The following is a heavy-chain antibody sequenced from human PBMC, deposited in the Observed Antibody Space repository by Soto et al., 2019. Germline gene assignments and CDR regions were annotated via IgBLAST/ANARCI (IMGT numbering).Heavy chain of an antibody. V-gene: IGHV3-49*04. Sequence: SGGSLRLSCTASGFTFGDYAMSWVRQAPGKGLEWVGFIRSKAYGGTTEYAASVKGRFTISRDDSKSIAYLQMNSLKTEDTAVYYCAVDSSGYYYVWGQGTLVTVSS. J-gene: IGHJ4*02. D-gene: IGHD3-22*01. CDR3: AVDSSGYYYV. CDR2: IRSKAYGGTT. CDR1: GFTFGDYA.